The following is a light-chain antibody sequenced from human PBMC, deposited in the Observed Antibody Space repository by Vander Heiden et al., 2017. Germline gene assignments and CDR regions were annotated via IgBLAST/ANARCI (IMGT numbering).Light chain of an antibody. CDR1: QGISSY. J-gene: IGKJ3*01. CDR2: AAS. CDR3: QQLNNYPFT. Sequence: DIQLTLSPSFLSASVGDRVTITCRASQGISSYFAWYQQKPGKAPKLLIYAASTLQSGVPSRFSGSGSGTEVTLTISSLQPEDFATYYCQQLNNYPFTFGPGTKVDIK. V-gene: IGKV1-9*01.